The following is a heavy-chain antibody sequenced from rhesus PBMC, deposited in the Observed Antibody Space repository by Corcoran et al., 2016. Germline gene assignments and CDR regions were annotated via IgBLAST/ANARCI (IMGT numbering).Heavy chain of an antibody. D-gene: IGHD1-1*01. CDR2: IYGSGGGT. V-gene: IGHV4-160*01. CDR3: ARTRGWNYSFDY. Sequence: QVQLQESGPGLVKPSETLSLTCAVSGGSISSNYWSWIRQPPGKGLVWIGSIYGSGGGTDYNPSLKIRVTISTDTSKNQFSLKLSSVTAADTAVYYCARTRGWNYSFDYWGQGVLVTVSS. J-gene: IGHJ4*01. CDR1: GGSISSNY.